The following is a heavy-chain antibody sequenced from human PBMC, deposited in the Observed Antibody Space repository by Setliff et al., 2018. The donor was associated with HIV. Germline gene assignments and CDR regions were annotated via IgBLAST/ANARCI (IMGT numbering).Heavy chain of an antibody. CDR2: INHSGVT. Sequence: KPSETLSLTCAVYGPSFTGYYWNWIRQLPGKAFEWIGEINHSGVTYYNPSFKSRVNISLDLSKNQFSLRLTGLSGADTATYFCAAKPMIRGRPFAFWGQPTLVTAPQ. V-gene: IGHV4-34*01. J-gene: IGHJ4*02. D-gene: IGHD3-10*01. CDR3: AAKPMIRGRPFAF. CDR1: GPSFTGYY.